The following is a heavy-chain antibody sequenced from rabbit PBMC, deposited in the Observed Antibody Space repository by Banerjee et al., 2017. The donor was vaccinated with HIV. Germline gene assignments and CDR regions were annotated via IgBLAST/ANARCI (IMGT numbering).Heavy chain of an antibody. V-gene: IGHV1S40*01. CDR2: IGGGSSGST. Sequence: QSLEESGGGLVKPGASLTLTCKASGFDFSSAYDMCWVRQAPGKGLEWIACIGGGSSGSTYYASWAKGRFTISKTSSTTVTLQMNSLTAADTATYFCARSGYAGVGGVYYFDLWGPGTLVTVS. J-gene: IGHJ4*01. CDR1: GFDFSSAYD. D-gene: IGHD4-2*01. CDR3: ARSGYAGVGGVYYFDL.